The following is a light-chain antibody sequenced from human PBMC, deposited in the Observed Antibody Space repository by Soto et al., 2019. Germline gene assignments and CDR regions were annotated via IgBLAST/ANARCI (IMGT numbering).Light chain of an antibody. J-gene: IGKJ1*01. CDR2: DAS. Sequence: EIVLTQSPGTPSLSPGERATLSCRASQSVSSFYLAWYQQKAGQAPRLLIYDASTRATGIPDRFSGSGSGTDFTLTISRLEPEDFAVYYCHHYGSSRTFGQGTKVDIK. CDR3: HHYGSSRT. CDR1: QSVSSFY. V-gene: IGKV3-20*01.